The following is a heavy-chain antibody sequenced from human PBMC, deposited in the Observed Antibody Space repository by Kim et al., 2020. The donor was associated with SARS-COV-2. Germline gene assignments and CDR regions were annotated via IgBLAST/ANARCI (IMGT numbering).Heavy chain of an antibody. Sequence: GGSLRLSCAASGFTVTTYWMNWVRQAPGKGLEWVSRIKSEGTGISYADSVKGRFTISRDNANNTLYLQMDNLRDEDTAVYYCASDTVLYGYDVWGQGTTVTVSS. J-gene: IGHJ6*02. CDR3: ASDTVLYGYDV. CDR2: IKSEGTGI. V-gene: IGHV3-74*01. D-gene: IGHD3-22*01. CDR1: GFTVTTYW.